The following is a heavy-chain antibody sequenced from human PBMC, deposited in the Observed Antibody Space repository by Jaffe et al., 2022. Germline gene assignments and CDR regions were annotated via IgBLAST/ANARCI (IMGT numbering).Heavy chain of an antibody. D-gene: IGHD6-19*01. CDR1: GFTFSTYW. Sequence: EVQLVESGGGLVQPGGSLRLSCAASGFTFSTYWMSWVRQAPGKGPEWVANIQRDGSEIYYLDSVKGRFTISRDNAKNSLYLQMNSLRVEDTAVYYCSTTRNVAVAGGDWGQGTLVTVSS. V-gene: IGHV3-7*05. CDR2: IQRDGSEI. J-gene: IGHJ4*02. CDR3: STTRNVAVAGGD.